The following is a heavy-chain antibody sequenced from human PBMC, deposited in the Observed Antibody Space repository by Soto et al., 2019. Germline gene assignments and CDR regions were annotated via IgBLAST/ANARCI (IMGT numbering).Heavy chain of an antibody. J-gene: IGHJ4*02. V-gene: IGHV3-23*01. Sequence: PGGSLRLSCAASGFTFSNAWMSWVRQAPGKGLEWVSAISGSGDSTYYADSVKGRFTVSRDNSKNTLYLQMNSLRVEDTAVYYCARRGPGTYFDYWGQGTLVTVSS. CDR3: ARRGPGTYFDY. D-gene: IGHD6-13*01. CDR2: ISGSGDST. CDR1: GFTFSNAW.